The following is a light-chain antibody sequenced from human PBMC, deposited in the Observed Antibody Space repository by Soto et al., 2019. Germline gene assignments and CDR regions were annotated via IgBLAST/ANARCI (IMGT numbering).Light chain of an antibody. J-gene: IGKJ2*01. CDR3: QQYNSYWEYT. CDR1: QSISSW. Sequence: DIQMTQSPSTLSASVGDRVTITCRASQSISSWLAWYQQKPGKAPKLLIYDASSLETGVPSRFSGSGSGTEFTLTISSLQPDDVATYFCQQYNSYWEYTFGQGTKLEIK. V-gene: IGKV1-5*01. CDR2: DAS.